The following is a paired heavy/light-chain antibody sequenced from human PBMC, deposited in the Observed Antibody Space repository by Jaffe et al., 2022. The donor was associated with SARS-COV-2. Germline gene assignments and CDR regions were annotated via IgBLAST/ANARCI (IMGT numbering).Light chain of an antibody. CDR3: QQYDIWPRT. J-gene: IGKJ1*01. CDR1: QSVGSS. V-gene: IGKV3-15*01. Sequence: EVVMTQSPATLSVFPGERATLSCRASQSVGSSLAWYQQTPGQPPRLLIYGASTRATGIPVRFSGSGAGTEFTLTISSLQSGDFAVYYCQQYDIWPRTFGQGTKVEIK. CDR2: GAS.
Heavy chain of an antibody. CDR2: INHSGST. Sequence: QVQIEKWGAGLLKPSETLSLTCTVSDRTFSAYYWSWLRQPPGKGLEWLGEINHSGSTDYNPSLKTRVSILVDMSKSQFSLRLGSVTAADTAVYYCARGERRRDRSNHASLQYFDYWGQGALVTVSS. D-gene: IGHD6-13*01. V-gene: IGHV4-34*01. CDR3: ARGERRRDRSNHASLQYFDY. J-gene: IGHJ4*02. CDR1: DRTFSAYY.